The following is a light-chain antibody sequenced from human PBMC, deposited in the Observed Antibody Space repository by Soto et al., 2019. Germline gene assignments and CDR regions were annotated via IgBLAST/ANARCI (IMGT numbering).Light chain of an antibody. CDR3: QQYNSYSLT. CDR2: KAS. CDR1: QSISSW. J-gene: IGKJ1*01. Sequence: IQMTQSPSTLSASLGDRVTITCRASQSISSWFAWYQQKPGKAPKLLIYKASSLESGVPSRFSGSGSGTEFTLTISSLQPDDFATYYCQQYNSYSLTFGQGTKVDIK. V-gene: IGKV1-5*03.